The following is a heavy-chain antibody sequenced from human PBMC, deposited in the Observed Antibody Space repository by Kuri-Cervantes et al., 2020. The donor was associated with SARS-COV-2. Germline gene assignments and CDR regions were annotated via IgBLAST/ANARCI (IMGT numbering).Heavy chain of an antibody. D-gene: IGHD4-17*01. CDR1: GYSFTSYW. V-gene: IGHV5-51*01. J-gene: IGHJ3*02. CDR2: IYPGDSDT. CDR3: TSYGDLGRDAFDI. Sequence: GGSLRLSCQGSGYSFTSYWIGWVRQMPGKGLEWMGIIYPGDSDTRYSPSFQGQVTISADKSISTAYLQWSSLKASDTAMYYCTSYGDLGRDAFDIWAQGTMVTVSS.